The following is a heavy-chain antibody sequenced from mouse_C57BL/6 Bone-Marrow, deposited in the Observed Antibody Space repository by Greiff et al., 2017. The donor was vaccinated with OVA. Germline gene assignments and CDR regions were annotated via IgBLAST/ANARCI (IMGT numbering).Heavy chain of an antibody. D-gene: IGHD1-1*01. V-gene: IGHV5-12*01. Sequence: EVMLVESGGGLVQPGGSLKLSCAASGFTFSDYYMYWVRQTPEKRLEWVAYISNGGGSTYYPDTVKGRFTISRDNAKNTLYLQMSRLKSEDTAMYYCARHIYYYGSWYFDVWGTGTTVTVSS. J-gene: IGHJ1*03. CDR3: ARHIYYYGSWYFDV. CDR1: GFTFSDYY. CDR2: ISNGGGST.